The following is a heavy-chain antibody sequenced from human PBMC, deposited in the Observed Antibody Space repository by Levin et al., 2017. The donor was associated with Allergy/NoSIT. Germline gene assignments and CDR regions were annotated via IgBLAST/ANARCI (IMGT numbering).Heavy chain of an antibody. Sequence: GESLKISCKGSGYDFTNYWIGWVRQMPGKGLEWMGIIYPGDSDTRYNPSFQGQVTISADKSISTAYLQWSSLKASDTAMYYCARHGSIVVADSWGQGTLVTVSS. CDR2: IYPGDSDT. D-gene: IGHD1-26*01. CDR1: GYDFTNYW. V-gene: IGHV5-51*01. CDR3: ARHGSIVVADS. J-gene: IGHJ4*02.